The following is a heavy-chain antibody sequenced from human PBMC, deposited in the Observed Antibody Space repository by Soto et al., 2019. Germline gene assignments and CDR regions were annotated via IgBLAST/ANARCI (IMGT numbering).Heavy chain of an antibody. CDR2: IYYTGST. V-gene: IGHV4-59*08. D-gene: IGHD3-16*01. CDR1: GGSINSYY. Sequence: PSETLSLTCTVSGGSINSYYWSWIRQPPGKGLEWIGQIYYTGSTNYNPSLKSRVTISVDRSKNQFSLRLSSVTAADTAVYYCAMANTTLYNWFDPWGQGTLVTVSS. J-gene: IGHJ5*02. CDR3: AMANTTLYNWFDP.